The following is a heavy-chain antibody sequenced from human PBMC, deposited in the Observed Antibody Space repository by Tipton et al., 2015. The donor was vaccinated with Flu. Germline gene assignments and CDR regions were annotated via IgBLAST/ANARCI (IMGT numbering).Heavy chain of an antibody. CDR3: ARDTVFWSGPYGMDV. V-gene: IGHV4-34*01. Sequence: TLSLTCAVYGGSFSGYYWSWIRQPPGKGLEWIGEINHSGSTNYNPSLKSRVTISVDTSKNQFSLKLSSVTAADTAVYYCARDTVFWSGPYGMDVWGQGTTVTVSS. D-gene: IGHD3-3*01. CDR2: INHSGST. J-gene: IGHJ6*02. CDR1: GGSFSGYY.